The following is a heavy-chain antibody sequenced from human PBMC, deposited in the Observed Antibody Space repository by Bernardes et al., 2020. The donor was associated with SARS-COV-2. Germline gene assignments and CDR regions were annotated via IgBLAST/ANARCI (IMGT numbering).Heavy chain of an antibody. CDR3: AKDLRDYGEGSPPWYYYYGMDV. Sequence: GGSLRLSCAASGFTFSSYAMSWVRQAPGKGLEWVSAISGSGGSTYYADSVKGRFTISRDNSKNTLYLQMNSLRAEDTAVYYCAKDLRDYGEGSPPWYYYYGMDVWGQGTTVTVSS. V-gene: IGHV3-23*01. CDR1: GFTFSSYA. CDR2: ISGSGGST. D-gene: IGHD4-17*01. J-gene: IGHJ6*02.